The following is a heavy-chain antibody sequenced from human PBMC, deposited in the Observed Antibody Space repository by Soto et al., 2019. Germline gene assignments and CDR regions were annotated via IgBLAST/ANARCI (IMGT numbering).Heavy chain of an antibody. D-gene: IGHD3-22*01. CDR3: AKEERNYYDSSGLPSDY. Sequence: GGSLRLSCAASGFTFSDSWMSWVRQAPGKGLEWVSSISGTSSYIYYADLVKGRFTISRDNAKNSLYLQMNSLRAEDTAVYYCAKEERNYYDSSGLPSDYWGQGTLVTVSS. CDR2: ISGTSSYI. CDR1: GFTFSDSW. V-gene: IGHV3-21*06. J-gene: IGHJ4*02.